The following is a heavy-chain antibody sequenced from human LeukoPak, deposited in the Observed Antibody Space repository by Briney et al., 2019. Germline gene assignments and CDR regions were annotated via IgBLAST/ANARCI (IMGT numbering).Heavy chain of an antibody. J-gene: IGHJ4*02. CDR2: INKDGSQT. Sequence: GGSLRLSCTASGFAFSDYWMSWVRQAPGKGLEWLANINKDGSQTSYVDSVRGRFTVSRDNPKNSLYLQMNSLRADDTAVYYCARDSSPRYSGYDWVFWGRGTLVTVSS. CDR3: ARDSSPRYSGYDWVF. D-gene: IGHD5-12*01. CDR1: GFAFSDYW. V-gene: IGHV3-7*01.